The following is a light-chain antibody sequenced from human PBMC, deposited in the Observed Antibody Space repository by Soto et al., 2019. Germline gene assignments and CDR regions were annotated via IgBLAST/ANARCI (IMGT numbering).Light chain of an antibody. CDR3: SSYAGSSPLYV. Sequence: QSALTQPASVSGSPGQSITISCTGISSDVGGYKFVSWYQQHPGKVPKLLIYEVTNRPSGVSNRFSGSKSGNTASLTISGLQAEDEADYYCSSYAGSSPLYVFGTGTKVTVL. CDR2: EVT. V-gene: IGLV2-14*01. J-gene: IGLJ1*01. CDR1: SSDVGGYKF.